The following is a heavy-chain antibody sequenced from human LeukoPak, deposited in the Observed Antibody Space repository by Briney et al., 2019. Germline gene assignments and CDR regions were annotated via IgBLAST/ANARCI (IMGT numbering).Heavy chain of an antibody. D-gene: IGHD4-17*01. CDR2: INPNSGGT. Sequence: ASVKVSCKASGYTFTGYYIHWVRQAPGQGLEWMGWINPNSGGTNSAQKFQGRVTMTRDTSISTAYMELSTLGSDDTAVYYCATNQYGDYTLGDYWGQGTLVSVSS. J-gene: IGHJ4*02. CDR3: ATNQYGDYTLGDY. CDR1: GYTFTGYY. V-gene: IGHV1-2*02.